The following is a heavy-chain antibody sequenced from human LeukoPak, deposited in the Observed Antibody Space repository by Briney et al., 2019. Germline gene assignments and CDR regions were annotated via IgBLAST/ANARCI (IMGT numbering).Heavy chain of an antibody. CDR2: IKQDGSEK. Sequence: GGSLRLSCAASGFTFSSYWMSWVRQAPGKGLEWVANIKQDGSEKYYVDSVKGRFTISRDNAKNSLYLQMNSLRAEDTAVYYCAKGSGYQQWLVRTYYFDYWGQGTLVTVSS. D-gene: IGHD6-19*01. CDR1: GFTFSSYW. CDR3: AKGSGYQQWLVRTYYFDY. V-gene: IGHV3-7*01. J-gene: IGHJ4*02.